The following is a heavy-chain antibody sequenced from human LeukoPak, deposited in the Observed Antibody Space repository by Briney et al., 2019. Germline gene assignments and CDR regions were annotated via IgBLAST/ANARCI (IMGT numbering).Heavy chain of an antibody. J-gene: IGHJ4*02. D-gene: IGHD3-22*01. CDR3: AKDPYDSSGYYSRVDY. V-gene: IGHV3-9*01. Sequence: GGSLRLSCAASGFTFDDYAMHWVRHAPGKGLEWVSGISWNSGSIGYADSVKGRFTISRDNAKNSLYLQMNSLRAEDTALYYCAKDPYDSSGYYSRVDYWGQGTLVTVSS. CDR1: GFTFDDYA. CDR2: ISWNSGSI.